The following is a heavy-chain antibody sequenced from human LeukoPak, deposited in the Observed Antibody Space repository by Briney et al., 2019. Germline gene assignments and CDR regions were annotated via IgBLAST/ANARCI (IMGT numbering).Heavy chain of an antibody. Sequence: SETLSLTCTVSGGSISSYYWSWIRQPPGKGLEWIGYIYYSGSTNYNPSLKSRVTMSVDTSKNQFSLKVSSVTAADTAVFYCARRVAGTAYFDYWGQGTLVTVSS. D-gene: IGHD6-19*01. CDR1: GGSISSYY. J-gene: IGHJ4*02. CDR2: IYYSGST. CDR3: ARRVAGTAYFDY. V-gene: IGHV4-59*08.